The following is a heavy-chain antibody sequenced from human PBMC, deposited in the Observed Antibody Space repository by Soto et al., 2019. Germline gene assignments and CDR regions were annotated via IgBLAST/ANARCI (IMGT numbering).Heavy chain of an antibody. Sequence: GGSLRLSCAASGFTFNNYAMGWVRQAPGKGLAWVSAISGSGGSTYYADSVRGRFTISRDSSKNTLYLQVNNLRAEDTAVYYCAKVGSADRYYIGYSGQGTLVTVSS. CDR1: GFTFNNYA. D-gene: IGHD3-16*01. CDR3: AKVGSADRYYIGY. V-gene: IGHV3-23*01. CDR2: ISGSGGST. J-gene: IGHJ4*02.